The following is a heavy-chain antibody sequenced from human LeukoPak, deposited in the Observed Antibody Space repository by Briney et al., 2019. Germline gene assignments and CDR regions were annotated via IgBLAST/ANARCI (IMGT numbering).Heavy chain of an antibody. CDR2: IYTSGST. V-gene: IGHV4-4*07. CDR3: ARGGSYYYSDWFDP. Sequence: SETLSLTCTVSGGSISSYYWSWIRQPAGKGLDWIGRIYTSGSTNYNPSLKSRVTMSVDTSKNQFSLKLSSVTAADTAVYYCARGGSYYYSDWFDPWGQGTLVTVSS. J-gene: IGHJ5*02. CDR1: GGSISSYY. D-gene: IGHD1-26*01.